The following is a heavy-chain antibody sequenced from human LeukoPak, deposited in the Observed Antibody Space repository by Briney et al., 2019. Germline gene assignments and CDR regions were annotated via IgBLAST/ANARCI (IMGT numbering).Heavy chain of an antibody. CDR1: GYTFNSYG. CDR2: ISTYNGNT. Sequence: ASVKVSCKASGYTFNSYGFHWVRQAPGQGLEWMGWISTYNGNTKYSQKLQGRVTLTTDTSTSTAYMELRSLRYDDTAVYYCARGGLTYSSSIGYNWFDPWGQGTLVTVSS. D-gene: IGHD6-13*01. J-gene: IGHJ5*02. CDR3: ARGGLTYSSSIGYNWFDP. V-gene: IGHV1-18*01.